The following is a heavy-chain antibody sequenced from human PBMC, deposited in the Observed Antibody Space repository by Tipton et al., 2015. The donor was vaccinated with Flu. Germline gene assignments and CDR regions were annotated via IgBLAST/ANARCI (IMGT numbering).Heavy chain of an antibody. CDR2: IDFSGST. CDR1: GDSVSNSDYY. J-gene: IGHJ6*02. Sequence: TLSLTCTVSGDSVSNSDYYWNWIRQEPGKGLEWIGYIDFSGSTHYNPSLKSRLTISIDTSKNQFSLRLNGVTGADTAVYYCAREGPYFYGMDVWGQGTTVTVSS. V-gene: IGHV4-31*03. CDR3: AREGPYFYGMDV.